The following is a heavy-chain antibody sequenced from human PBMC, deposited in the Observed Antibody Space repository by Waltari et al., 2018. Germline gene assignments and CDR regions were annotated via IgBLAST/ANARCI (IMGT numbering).Heavy chain of an antibody. D-gene: IGHD6-13*01. J-gene: IGHJ4*02. Sequence: QVQLVESGGGVVQPGRSLRLSCAASGFTFSSYAMHWVRQAPGKGLEWVAVISYDGSNKYDADSVKGRFTISRDNSKNTLYLQMNSLRAEDTAVYYCARAQPAEGRSSSWIDYWGQGTLVTVSS. V-gene: IGHV3-30-3*01. CDR1: GFTFSSYA. CDR2: ISYDGSNK. CDR3: ARAQPAEGRSSSWIDY.